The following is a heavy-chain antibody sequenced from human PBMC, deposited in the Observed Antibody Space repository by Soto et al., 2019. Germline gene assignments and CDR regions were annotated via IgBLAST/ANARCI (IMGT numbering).Heavy chain of an antibody. Sequence: QVQLQESGPGLVKPSQTLSLTCTVSGGSISSGGYYWSWIRQHTGKGLEWIGYIYYSGSTYYNPSLKSRVTLSVDTSKNQFSLKLSSVTAADTAVYYCARVRGVVPAAGYWYFDLWGRGTMVTVSS. J-gene: IGHJ2*01. CDR3: ARVRGVVPAAGYWYFDL. V-gene: IGHV4-31*03. CDR1: GGSISSGGYY. CDR2: IYYSGST. D-gene: IGHD2-2*01.